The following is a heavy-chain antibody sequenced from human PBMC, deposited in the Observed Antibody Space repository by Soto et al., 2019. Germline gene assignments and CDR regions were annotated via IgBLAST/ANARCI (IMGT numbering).Heavy chain of an antibody. V-gene: IGHV4-59*01. Sequence: PSETLSLTCTVSGGSISSYYWSWIRQPPGKGLEWIGYIYYTGSTNYNPSLKSRVTISVDTSKSQFSLKLSSVTAADTAVYYCARDPAFCGGDCYPVWYFDYWGQGTLVTVSS. CDR1: GGSISSYY. CDR3: ARDPAFCGGDCYPVWYFDY. CDR2: IYYTGST. D-gene: IGHD2-21*02. J-gene: IGHJ4*02.